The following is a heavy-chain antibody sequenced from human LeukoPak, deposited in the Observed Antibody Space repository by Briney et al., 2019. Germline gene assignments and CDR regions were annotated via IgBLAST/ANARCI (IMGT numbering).Heavy chain of an antibody. D-gene: IGHD1-26*01. V-gene: IGHV3-48*04. J-gene: IGHJ4*02. CDR2: ISSSGSTI. CDR1: GFTFSSYS. CDR3: AKSTSGSLDY. Sequence: GGSLRLSCAASGFTFSSYSMNWIRQAPGKGLEWVSYISSSGSTIYYADSVKGRFTISRDNAKNSLYLQMNSLRAEDTAVYYCAKSTSGSLDYWGQGTLVTVSS.